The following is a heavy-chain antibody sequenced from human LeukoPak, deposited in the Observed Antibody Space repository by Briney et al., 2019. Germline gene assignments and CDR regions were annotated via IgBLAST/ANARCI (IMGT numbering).Heavy chain of an antibody. D-gene: IGHD2-21*02. J-gene: IGHJ4*02. CDR3: AASYCGGDCYSYYFDY. Sequence: SETLSLTCTVSGGSISSYYWSWIRQPAGKGLEWMGRIYTSGSTNYNPSLKSRVTISVDKSKNQFSLKLSSVTAADTAVYYCAASYCGGDCYSYYFDYWGQGTLVTVSS. CDR1: GGSISSYY. CDR2: IYTSGST. V-gene: IGHV4-4*07.